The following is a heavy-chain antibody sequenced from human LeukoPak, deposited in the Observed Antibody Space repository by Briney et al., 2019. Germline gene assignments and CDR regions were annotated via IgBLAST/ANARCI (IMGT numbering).Heavy chain of an antibody. V-gene: IGHV3-74*01. D-gene: IGHD3-10*01. Sequence: PGGSLRLSCAASGFIFSSYVIYWVRQAPGKGLVWVSRINSDGSTTSYADSVKGRFTISRDNAKNTLYLQMNSLRAEDTAVYYCAREWFPGAFDIWGQGTMVTVSS. CDR2: INSDGSTT. J-gene: IGHJ3*02. CDR1: GFIFSSYV. CDR3: AREWFPGAFDI.